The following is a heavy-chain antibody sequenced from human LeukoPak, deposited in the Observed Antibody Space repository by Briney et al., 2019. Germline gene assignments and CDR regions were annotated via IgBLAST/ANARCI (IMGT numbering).Heavy chain of an antibody. V-gene: IGHV1-18*01. CDR2: ISAYNGNT. J-gene: IGHJ3*02. D-gene: IGHD6-19*01. Sequence: GASVEVSCKASGYTFTNFGISWVRQAPGQGLEWMGWISAYNGNTNYAQKVQDRVTMTTDTSTSTAYMELRSLRSDDTAVYYCARAGGWAREDYKADAFDIWGQGTMVTVSS. CDR1: GYTFTNFG. CDR3: ARAGGWAREDYKADAFDI.